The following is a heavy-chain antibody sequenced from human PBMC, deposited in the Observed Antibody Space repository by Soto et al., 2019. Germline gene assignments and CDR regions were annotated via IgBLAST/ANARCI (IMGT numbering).Heavy chain of an antibody. Sequence: QLQLQESGPGLVKPSETLSLTCTVSGGSVSSSNCYWGWIRQSPGKGLEWIGSIYYSGSTYYNPSLESRVTISVDKSKNQFSLKVISVTAADTAVYYCARLEGLATISYYFDYWGQGTLVTVSS. D-gene: IGHD3-9*01. J-gene: IGHJ4*02. V-gene: IGHV4-39*01. CDR3: ARLEGLATISYYFDY. CDR1: GGSVSSSNCY. CDR2: IYYSGST.